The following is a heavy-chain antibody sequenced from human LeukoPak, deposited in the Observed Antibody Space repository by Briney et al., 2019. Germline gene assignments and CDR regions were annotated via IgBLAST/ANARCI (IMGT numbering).Heavy chain of an antibody. CDR2: IYPVDSYT. CDR3: ARGKGVVVPAAISERSWFDP. Sequence: GGSLKISCKGSGYSFTIYLVGWVPQIPGKGLDWMGIIYPVDSYTRYRPSFQGQVTISADKSISTAYLQWSSLKASDTAMYYCARGKGVVVPAAISERSWFDPWGQGTLATVSS. CDR1: GYSFTIYL. J-gene: IGHJ5*02. V-gene: IGHV5-51*01. D-gene: IGHD2-2*01.